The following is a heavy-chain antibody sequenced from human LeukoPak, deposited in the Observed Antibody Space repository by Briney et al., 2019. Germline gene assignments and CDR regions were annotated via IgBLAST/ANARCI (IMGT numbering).Heavy chain of an antibody. D-gene: IGHD3-16*02. Sequence: PSETLSLTCTVSGGSISNYYWSWIRQPPGKGLEWIGYLFYTGSTSQNPSLKSRVTMSFDTPKNQFSLKLSSVTAADTAVYYCARVRRDYVWGSYRYHYFDYWGQGTLVTVSS. V-gene: IGHV4-59*12. CDR1: GGSISNYY. J-gene: IGHJ4*02. CDR3: ARVRRDYVWGSYRYHYFDY. CDR2: LFYTGST.